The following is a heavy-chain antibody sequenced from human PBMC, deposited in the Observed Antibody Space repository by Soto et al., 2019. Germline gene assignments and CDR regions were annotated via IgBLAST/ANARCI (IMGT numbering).Heavy chain of an antibody. CDR2: IYYSGST. CDR1: GGSISSGGYY. D-gene: IGHD4-17*01. J-gene: IGHJ6*02. V-gene: IGHV4-31*03. CDR3: ARDSIGTVTPIYFSGMDV. Sequence: PSETLSLTCTVSGGSISSGGYYWSWIRQHPGKGLEWIGYIYYSGSTYYNPSLKSRVTISVDTSKNQFSLKLSSVTAADTAVYYCARDSIGTVTPIYFSGMDVWGQGTTVTVSS.